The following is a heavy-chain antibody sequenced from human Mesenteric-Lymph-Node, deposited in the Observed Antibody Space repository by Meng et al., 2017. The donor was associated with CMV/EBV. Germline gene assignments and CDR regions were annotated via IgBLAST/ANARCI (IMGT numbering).Heavy chain of an antibody. CDR1: GDSVSSENYY. D-gene: IGHD3-22*01. J-gene: IGHJ4*02. Sequence: SETLSLTCTVSGDSVSSENYYWSWIRQPPGKGLEWIGYTGNTNYNPSLRSRVTMSTDASKNQFSLRLTSVTTADTAVYYCARRGKYYYDRSGYSQYWGQGTLVTVSS. CDR3: ARRGKYYYDRSGYSQY. V-gene: IGHV4-61*01. CDR2: YTGNT.